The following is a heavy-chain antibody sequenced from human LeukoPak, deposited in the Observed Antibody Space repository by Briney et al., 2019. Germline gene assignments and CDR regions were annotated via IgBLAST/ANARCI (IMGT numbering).Heavy chain of an antibody. CDR1: GGSFSGYY. J-gene: IGHJ3*02. D-gene: IGHD3-16*01. CDR2: IYYSGST. V-gene: IGHV4-34*01. Sequence: SETLSLTCAVYGGSFSGYYWSWIRQPPGKGLEWIGSIYYSGSTHYNPSLKSRVTISVDTSKNQFSLKLSSVTAADTAVYYCADAEGGYAFDIWGQGTMVTVSS. CDR3: ADAEGGYAFDI.